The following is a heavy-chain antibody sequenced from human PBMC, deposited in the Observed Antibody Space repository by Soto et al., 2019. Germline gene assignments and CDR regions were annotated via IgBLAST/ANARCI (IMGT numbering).Heavy chain of an antibody. CDR1: GGTFSSYT. CDR3: ARGAGSHLGYWDLDL. CDR2: IIPIFGTT. V-gene: IGHV1-69*01. Sequence: QVQLVQSGAEVKKPGSSVKVSCRTSGGTFSSYTFNWVRQAPGQGLEWMGGIIPIFGTTNYAQKFQGRVTITADESTSTGYMDLSSLTFEDTAVYYCARGAGSHLGYWDLDLWGHGTLVTVSS. J-gene: IGHJ2*01. D-gene: IGHD1-26*01.